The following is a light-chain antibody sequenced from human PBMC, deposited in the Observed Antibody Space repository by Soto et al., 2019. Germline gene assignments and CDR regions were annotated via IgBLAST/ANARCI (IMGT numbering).Light chain of an antibody. CDR3: KQYGTSPRT. CDR2: AAS. V-gene: IGKV3-20*01. Sequence: EIVLTQSPGTLSLSPGERATLSCRASQSVSSSYLAWYQQRPGQAPRLLIYAASSRATGIPDRFSGSGSGTDFTLTIRRLEPEDFAVYYCKQYGTSPRTFGQGTKVDIK. J-gene: IGKJ1*01. CDR1: QSVSSSY.